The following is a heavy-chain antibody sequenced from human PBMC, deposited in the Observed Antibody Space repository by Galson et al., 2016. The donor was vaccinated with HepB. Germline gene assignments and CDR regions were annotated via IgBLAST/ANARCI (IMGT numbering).Heavy chain of an antibody. D-gene: IGHD2-21*01. V-gene: IGHV4-39*01. CDR3: ASHCGGDCYNNLADAFDI. CDR1: SGSISSSRYY. Sequence: SETLSLTCTVSSGSISSSRYYWGWIRQPPGKGLEWIGSVYYSGTAYYDPSLKSRVSISVDTSKNQFPLRLGSVTAGDTAVYFCASHCGGDCYNNLADAFDIWGRGTMVTVSS. CDR2: VYYSGTA. J-gene: IGHJ3*02.